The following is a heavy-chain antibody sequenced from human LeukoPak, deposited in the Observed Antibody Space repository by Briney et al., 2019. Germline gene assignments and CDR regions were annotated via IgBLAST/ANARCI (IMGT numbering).Heavy chain of an antibody. J-gene: IGHJ3*02. V-gene: IGHV3-74*01. CDR2: INTDGSRT. Sequence: GGSLRLSCAASGFTFSSYWMHWVRQAPGRGLVWVSRINTDGSRTTYADSVKGRFTISRDSAKNTLYLQMNSLRAEDTAVYYCARESYCSGGGCYSGRAFDIWGQGTMVTVSS. CDR1: GFTFSSYW. CDR3: ARESYCSGGGCYSGRAFDI. D-gene: IGHD2-15*01.